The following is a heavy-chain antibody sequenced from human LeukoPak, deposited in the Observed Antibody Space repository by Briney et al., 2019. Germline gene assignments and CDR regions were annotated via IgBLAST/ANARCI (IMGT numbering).Heavy chain of an antibody. Sequence: SETLSLTCTVSGGSISSYYWSWIRQPPGKGLEWIGYIYYSGSTNNNPSLKSRVTISVDTSKNQFSLKLSSVTAADTAVYYCARHPPREGATLYYFDYWGQGTLVTASS. J-gene: IGHJ4*02. D-gene: IGHD1-26*01. CDR1: GGSISSYY. CDR3: ARHPPREGATLYYFDY. CDR2: IYYSGST. V-gene: IGHV4-59*08.